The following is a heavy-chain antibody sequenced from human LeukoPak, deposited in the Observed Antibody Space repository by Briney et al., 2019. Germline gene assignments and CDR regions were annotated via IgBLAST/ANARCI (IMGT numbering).Heavy chain of an antibody. CDR2: IGGGGALI. J-gene: IGHJ4*02. D-gene: IGHD3-10*01. Sequence: PGGSLRLSCVASGFTFSGFGMNWVRQTPGKGLEWVSHIGGGGALISYADSVKGRFTISRDDSKNTLYLQMDSLRADDTAVYYCAKNGGDSYGTGHFDCWGQGTLVTVSS. V-gene: IGHV3-23*01. CDR1: GFTFSGFG. CDR3: AKNGGDSYGTGHFDC.